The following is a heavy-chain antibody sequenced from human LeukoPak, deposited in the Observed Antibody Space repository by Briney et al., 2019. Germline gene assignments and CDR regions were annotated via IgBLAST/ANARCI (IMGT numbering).Heavy chain of an antibody. CDR3: ARLVARIKPTEMLDSSSSILDY. V-gene: IGHV1-2*02. J-gene: IGHJ4*02. D-gene: IGHD6-6*01. Sequence: GASVKVSCKASGYTFTGYYMHWVRQAPGQGLEWMGWINPNSGGTNYAQKFQGRVTMTRDTSISTAYMELSRLRSDDTAVYYCARLVARIKPTEMLDSSSSILDYWGQGTLVTVSS. CDR2: INPNSGGT. CDR1: GYTFTGYY.